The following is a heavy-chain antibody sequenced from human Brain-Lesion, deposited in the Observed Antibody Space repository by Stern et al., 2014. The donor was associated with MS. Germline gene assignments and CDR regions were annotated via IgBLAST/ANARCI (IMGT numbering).Heavy chain of an antibody. Sequence: QLQLQESGPGLVKPSETLSLTCTVSGGSISSSSYYWGWIRQPPGKGLEWIGSIYYRGSTYYNPSLKSRVTIFMDTSKNQFFLRLSSVTAADTAVYFCAKLWLGELPESPFDYWGQGTLVTVSS. CDR3: AKLWLGELPESPFDY. CDR1: GGSISSSSYY. J-gene: IGHJ4*02. D-gene: IGHD3-10*01. CDR2: IYYRGST. V-gene: IGHV4-39*01.